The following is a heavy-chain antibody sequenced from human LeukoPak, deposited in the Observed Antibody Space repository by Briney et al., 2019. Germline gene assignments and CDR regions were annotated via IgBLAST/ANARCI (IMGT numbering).Heavy chain of an antibody. V-gene: IGHV4-39*01. Sequence: PSETLSLTCTVSGGSISSSSYYWGWIRQPPGKGLEWIGSIYYSGSTYYNPSLKSRVTISVDTSKNQFSLKLSSVTAADTAVYYCARRAVVPCYRCFYNWFDPWGQGTLVTVSS. CDR3: ARRAVVPCYRCFYNWFDP. D-gene: IGHD4-23*01. CDR1: GGSISSSSYY. J-gene: IGHJ5*02. CDR2: IYYSGST.